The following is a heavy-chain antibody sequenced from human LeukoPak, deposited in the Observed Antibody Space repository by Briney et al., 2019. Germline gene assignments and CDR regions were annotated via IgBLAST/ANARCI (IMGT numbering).Heavy chain of an antibody. Sequence: ASVKVSCKASGYTFTSYGISWVRQAPGQGLEWMGWISAYNGNTNYAQKLQGRVTMTTDTSTSTAYMEPSSLRSEDTAVYYCARDLAGGYDIDAFDIWGQGTMVTVSS. CDR2: ISAYNGNT. CDR1: GYTFTSYG. CDR3: ARDLAGGYDIDAFDI. D-gene: IGHD5-12*01. V-gene: IGHV1-18*01. J-gene: IGHJ3*02.